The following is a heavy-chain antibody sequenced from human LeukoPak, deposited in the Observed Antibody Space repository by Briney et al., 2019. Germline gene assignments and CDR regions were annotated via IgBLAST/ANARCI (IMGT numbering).Heavy chain of an antibody. V-gene: IGHV1-18*01. CDR3: ARTKLRYCDGLDY. CDR1: GYTFTSYC. J-gene: IGHJ4*02. Sequence: ASVTVSCKASGYTFTSYCISWVRQAPGQGLEWMGWISAYNGNTNYAQKLQGRVTMTTDTSTSTGYMELRSLRFDDTAVYYFARTKLRYCDGLDYWGQGTLVTVSS. CDR2: ISAYNGNT. D-gene: IGHD3-9*01.